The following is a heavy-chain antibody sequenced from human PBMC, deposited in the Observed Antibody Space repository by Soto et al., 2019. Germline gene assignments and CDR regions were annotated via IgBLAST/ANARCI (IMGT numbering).Heavy chain of an antibody. CDR2: ISDDGSTA. D-gene: IGHD1-1*01. CDR1: GFAFSAYW. J-gene: IGHJ4*02. CDR3: ARGPRVSSTGTGAH. Sequence: GGSLRLSCSVSGFAFSAYWMHWVRQVPGKGLTWVSRISDDGSTATYADSVKGRFVISRDNAKNSLYLEMNTLRADDSGLYYCARGPRVSSTGTGAHWGRGTLVTVSS. V-gene: IGHV3-74*01.